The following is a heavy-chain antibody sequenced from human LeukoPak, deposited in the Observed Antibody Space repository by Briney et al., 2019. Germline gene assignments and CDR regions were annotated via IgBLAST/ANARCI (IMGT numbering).Heavy chain of an antibody. Sequence: SETLSLTCGVSGGSITSTNYWTWVRQPPGKGLEWIGEVNLQGSTNYNPSLMGRVAISVDTSKNQFSLKLSSVTAADTAVYYCARGADSSGYYSIFYFDYWGQGTLVTVSS. D-gene: IGHD3-22*01. J-gene: IGHJ4*02. V-gene: IGHV4-4*02. CDR3: ARGADSSGYYSIFYFDY. CDR1: GGSITSTNY. CDR2: VNLQGST.